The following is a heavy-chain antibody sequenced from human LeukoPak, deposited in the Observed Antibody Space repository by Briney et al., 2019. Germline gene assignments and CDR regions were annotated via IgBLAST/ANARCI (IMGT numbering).Heavy chain of an antibody. V-gene: IGHV1-2*02. CDR3: ARDKGSGSYYKFAFDI. J-gene: IGHJ3*02. CDR2: INPNSGGT. D-gene: IGHD3-10*01. Sequence: GASVKVSCKASGYTFTGYYMHWVRQAPGQGLEWMGWINPNSGGTNYAQKFQGRVTMTRDTSISTAYMELSRLRSDDTAVYYCARDKGSGSYYKFAFDIWGQGTMVTVSS. CDR1: GYTFTGYY.